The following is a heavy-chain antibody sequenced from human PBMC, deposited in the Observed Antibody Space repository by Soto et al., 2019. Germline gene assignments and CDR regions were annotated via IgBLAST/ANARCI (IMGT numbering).Heavy chain of an antibody. D-gene: IGHD3-22*01. Sequence: SETLSLTCTVSGGSISSYYWSWIRQSAGKGLEWIGRIYTSGSTNYNPSLKSRVTMSVDTSKNQFSLKLRSVTAADTAVYYCARSTYYSDTSGYYQSLGWFDPWGQGTLVTV. CDR3: ARSTYYSDTSGYYQSLGWFDP. J-gene: IGHJ5*02. V-gene: IGHV4-4*07. CDR1: GGSISSYY. CDR2: IYTSGST.